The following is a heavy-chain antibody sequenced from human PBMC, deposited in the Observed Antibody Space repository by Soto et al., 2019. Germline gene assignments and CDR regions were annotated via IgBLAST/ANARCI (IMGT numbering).Heavy chain of an antibody. CDR3: ARAAYSYSTVSASSH. CDR1: GFSLSSYT. CDR2: VGTSLNYI. Sequence: LRLSCVASGFSLSSYTMSWVRQAPGKGLEWVSSVGTSLNYIYYADSLKGRFTISRGNAKSSVFLQMDSLRVEDTAVYYCARAAYSYSTVSASSHWGPGTLVTVSS. J-gene: IGHJ4*02. V-gene: IGHV3-21*06. D-gene: IGHD3-3*01.